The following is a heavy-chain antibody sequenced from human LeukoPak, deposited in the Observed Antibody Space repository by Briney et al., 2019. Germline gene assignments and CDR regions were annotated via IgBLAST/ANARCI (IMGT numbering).Heavy chain of an antibody. CDR1: GFTFSNAW. D-gene: IGHD6-13*01. J-gene: IGHJ4*02. CDR3: TTESAAAGRSPEIDY. CDR2: IKSKTDGGTT. Sequence: GGSLRLSCAASGFTFSNAWMSWVRQAPGKGLEWVGRIKSKTDGGTTDYAAPVKGRFTISRDDSKNTLYLQMNSLKTEDTAVYYCTTESAAAGRSPEIDYWGQGTLVTVSS. V-gene: IGHV3-15*01.